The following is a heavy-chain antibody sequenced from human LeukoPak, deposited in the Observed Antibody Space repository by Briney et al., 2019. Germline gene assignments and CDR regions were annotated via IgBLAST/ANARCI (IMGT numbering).Heavy chain of an antibody. CDR1: GFPFHKYT. Sequence: GGSLRLSCIASGFPFHKYTMSWVRQAPGKGLEWVSSISSSSSYIYYADSVKGRFTISRDNAKNSLYLQMNSLRAEDTAVYYCARDLPGDYWGQGTLVTVSS. CDR3: ARDLPGDY. J-gene: IGHJ4*02. D-gene: IGHD1-14*01. V-gene: IGHV3-21*01. CDR2: ISSSSSYI.